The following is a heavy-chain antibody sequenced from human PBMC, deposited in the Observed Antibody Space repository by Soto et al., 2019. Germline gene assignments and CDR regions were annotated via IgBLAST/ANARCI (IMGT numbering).Heavy chain of an antibody. D-gene: IGHD3-10*01. Sequence: QVQLVQSGAEVKKPGSSVKVSCKASGGTFSSYTISWVRQAPGQGLEWMGRIIPILGIANYAQKFQGRVTITADKSTSTAYMELSSLRSEDTAVYYCARVKGDGSGSSDHGMDVWGQGTTVTVSS. CDR3: ARVKGDGSGSSDHGMDV. V-gene: IGHV1-69*02. CDR1: GGTFSSYT. J-gene: IGHJ6*02. CDR2: IIPILGIA.